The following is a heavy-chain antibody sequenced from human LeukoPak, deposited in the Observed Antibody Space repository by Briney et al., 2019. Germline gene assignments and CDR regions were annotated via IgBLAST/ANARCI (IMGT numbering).Heavy chain of an antibody. CDR1: GGTFSSYT. CDR3: ARDGSVVVAASWFDP. CDR2: IIPILGIA. V-gene: IGHV1-69*04. Sequence: GSSVKLSCKASGGTFSSYTISWVRQPPGQGLEWMGRIIPILGIANYAQKFQGRVTITADKSTSTAYMELSSLTSEDTAVYYCARDGSVVVAASWFDPWGQGTLVTVSS. J-gene: IGHJ5*02. D-gene: IGHD2-15*01.